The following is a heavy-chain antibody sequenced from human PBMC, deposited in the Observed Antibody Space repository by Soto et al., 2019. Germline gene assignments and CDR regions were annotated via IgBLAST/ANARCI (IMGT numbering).Heavy chain of an antibody. D-gene: IGHD3-10*01. CDR3: AKPSDYYGSGGYYYYGMDV. CDR1: GFTFSSYA. V-gene: IGHV3-23*01. J-gene: IGHJ6*02. CDR2: ISGSGGST. Sequence: GGSLRLSCAASGFTFSSYAMSWVRQAPGKGLEWVSAISGSGGSTYYADSVKGRFTISRDNSKNTLYLQMNSLRAEDTAVYYCAKPSDYYGSGGYYYYGMDVWGQGTTVTVSS.